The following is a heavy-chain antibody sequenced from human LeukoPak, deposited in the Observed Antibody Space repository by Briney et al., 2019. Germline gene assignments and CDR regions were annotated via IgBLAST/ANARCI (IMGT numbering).Heavy chain of an antibody. CDR1: GFTFSSYW. CDR3: ARGNIAAAGIHY. V-gene: IGHV3-74*01. D-gene: IGHD6-13*01. J-gene: IGHJ4*02. Sequence: TGGSLRPSCAASGFTFSSYWMHWVRQAPGKGLVWVSRINGDGSSTTYVDSVMGRFTISRDNAKNTLYLQMNSVRAEDTAVYYCARGNIAAAGIHYWGQGTLVIVSS. CDR2: INGDGSST.